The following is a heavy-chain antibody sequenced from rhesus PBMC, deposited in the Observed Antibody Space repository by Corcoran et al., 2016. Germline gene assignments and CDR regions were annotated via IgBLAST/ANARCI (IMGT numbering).Heavy chain of an antibody. V-gene: IGHV4-147*01. CDR2: IYVSSGGT. CDR3: ARGPYRYFDY. CDR1: GYSISSNY. J-gene: IGHJ4*01. D-gene: IGHD4-11*01. Sequence: QVQLQESGPGLVKPSETLSLTCAVSGYSISSNYWSWIRQPPGKGLEWIGYIYVSSGGTYYTPTLKGRVNISPDTSKTQFSLKLSSVTAADTAVYYCARGPYRYFDYWGQGVLVTVSS.